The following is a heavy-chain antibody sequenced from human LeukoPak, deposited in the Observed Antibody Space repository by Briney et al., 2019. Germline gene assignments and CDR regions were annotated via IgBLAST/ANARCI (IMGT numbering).Heavy chain of an antibody. D-gene: IGHD3-10*01. Sequence: ASVKVSCKASGGTFSSYAISWVRQAPGQGLEWMGGIIPIFGTANYAQKFQGRVTITADESTSTAYMELSSLRSGDTAVYYCASTYYYGSGSLDYYYYGMDVWGQGTTVTVSS. CDR2: IIPIFGTA. CDR1: GGTFSSYA. CDR3: ASTYYYGSGSLDYYYYGMDV. V-gene: IGHV1-69*13. J-gene: IGHJ6*02.